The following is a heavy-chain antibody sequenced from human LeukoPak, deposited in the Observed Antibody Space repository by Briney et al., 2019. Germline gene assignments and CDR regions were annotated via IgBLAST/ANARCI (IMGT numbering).Heavy chain of an antibody. CDR1: GFTFSSYS. CDR3: AREGSLAATAYYYGMDV. CDR2: ISSSSSYI. Sequence: GGPLRLSCAASGFTFSSYSMNWVRQAPGKGLEWVSSISSSSSYIYYADSVKGRFTISRDNAKNSLYLQMNSLRAEDTAVYYCAREGSLAATAYYYGMDVWGQGTTVTVSS. D-gene: IGHD6-6*01. V-gene: IGHV3-21*01. J-gene: IGHJ6*02.